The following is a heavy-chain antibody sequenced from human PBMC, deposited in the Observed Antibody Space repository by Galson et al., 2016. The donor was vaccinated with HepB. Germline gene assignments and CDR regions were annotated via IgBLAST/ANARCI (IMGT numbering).Heavy chain of an antibody. V-gene: IGHV3-23*01. J-gene: IGHJ6*02. D-gene: IGHD2-21*02. CDR3: AKESGYSDRYPYYYGMDV. CDR1: GFTFSNYA. CDR2: IGGST. Sequence: SLRLSCAASGFTFSNYAMNWVRRAPGKGLEWVSVIGGSTYYADSVRGRFTISRDNSKNTLYLQMNSLRVEDTAVYYCAKESGYSDRYPYYYGMDVWGQGTTVTVSS.